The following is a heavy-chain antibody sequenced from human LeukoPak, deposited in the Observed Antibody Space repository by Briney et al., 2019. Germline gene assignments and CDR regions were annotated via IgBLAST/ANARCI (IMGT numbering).Heavy chain of an antibody. D-gene: IGHD5-12*01. CDR1: GFTFSSYW. J-gene: IGHJ4*02. CDR2: IKQDGSEK. V-gene: IGHV3-7*01. Sequence: GGSLRLSCAASGFTFSSYWMTWVRQAPGKGLEWVANIKQDGSEKYYVDSVKGRFTISRDNTKNTLYLQMNSLRAEDTAVYYCAGWGDSGYDHSWGQGTLVTVSS. CDR3: AGWGDSGYDHS.